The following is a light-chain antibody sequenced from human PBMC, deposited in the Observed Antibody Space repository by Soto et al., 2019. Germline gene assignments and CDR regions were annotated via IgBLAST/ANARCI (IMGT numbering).Light chain of an antibody. CDR1: QSIGSW. J-gene: IGKJ2*01. CDR2: KAT. V-gene: IGKV1-5*03. Sequence: DIQMTQSPSTLSASVGDGVTITCRASQSIGSWLAWYQQKPGKAPKRLIYKATNLKSGVPSRFSGSGSGTDFSLTISSLQPVDSATYFCQQYNDFQYTFGRGTKLEI. CDR3: QQYNDFQYT.